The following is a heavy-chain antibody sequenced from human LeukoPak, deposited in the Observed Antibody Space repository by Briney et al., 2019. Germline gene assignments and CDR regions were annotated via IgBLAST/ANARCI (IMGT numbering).Heavy chain of an antibody. CDR2: SSPYNGKT. J-gene: IGHJ1*01. Sequence: GASVKVSCKASGYTFSNYGISWVRQAPGQGLERMGWSSPYNGKTNYAQKLQGRVTMTTDTSTSTAYMELRSLRSDDTAMYYCARGLLTFGGVIGGPQALEYFQHWGQGTLVTVSS. CDR1: GYTFSNYG. V-gene: IGHV1-18*01. D-gene: IGHD3-16*02. CDR3: ARGLLTFGGVIGGPQALEYFQH.